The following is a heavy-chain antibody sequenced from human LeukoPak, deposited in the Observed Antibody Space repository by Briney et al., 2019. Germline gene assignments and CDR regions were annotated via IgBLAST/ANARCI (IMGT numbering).Heavy chain of an antibody. V-gene: IGHV4-59*01. D-gene: IGHD2-2*01. CDR1: GGSISTYY. J-gene: IGHJ6*02. CDR3: ARDCSSTSCGGYYGMDV. CDR2: IYYSGST. Sequence: TSETLSLTCTVSGGSISTYYGNWIRQAPGKGLEWIGYIYYSGSTNYNPSLKSRVTISVDTSKNQFSLKLSSVTAADTAVYYCARDCSSTSCGGYYGMDVWGQGTTVTVSS.